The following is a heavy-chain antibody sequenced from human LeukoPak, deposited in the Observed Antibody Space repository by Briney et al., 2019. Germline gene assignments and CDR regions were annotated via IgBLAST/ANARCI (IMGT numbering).Heavy chain of an antibody. CDR2: IYYSGST. J-gene: IGHJ4*02. CDR1: GGSVSSGSYY. V-gene: IGHV4-61*01. D-gene: IGHD6-19*01. Sequence: SETLSLTCSVSGGSVSSGSYYWSWIRQPPGKGLEWIGYIYYSGSTNYNPSLKSRVTISVDTSKNQFSLKLSSVTAADTAVYYCARRYSSGWYPVFDYWGQGTLVTVSS. CDR3: ARRYSSGWYPVFDY.